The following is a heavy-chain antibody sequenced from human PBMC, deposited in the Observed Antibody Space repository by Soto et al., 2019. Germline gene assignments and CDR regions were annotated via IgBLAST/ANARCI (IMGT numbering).Heavy chain of an antibody. Sequence: QVQLVESGGGVVQPGRSLRLSCAASGFTFSSYGMHWVRQAPGKGLDWVAVISYDGSNKYYADSVKGRFTISRDNSKNTLYLQMNSLRAEDTAVYYCAKDQGIAAAGPLGYWGQGTLVTGSS. CDR3: AKDQGIAAAGPLGY. D-gene: IGHD6-13*01. CDR1: GFTFSSYG. V-gene: IGHV3-30*18. J-gene: IGHJ4*02. CDR2: ISYDGSNK.